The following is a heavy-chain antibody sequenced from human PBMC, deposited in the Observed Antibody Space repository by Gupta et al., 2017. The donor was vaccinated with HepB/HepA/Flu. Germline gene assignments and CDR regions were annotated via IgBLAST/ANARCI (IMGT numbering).Heavy chain of an antibody. CDR3: ARSTLLNYYYYGMDV. Sequence: QVQLQESGPGLVKPSETLSLTCTVSGGSISSYYWSWIRQPPGKGLEWIGYIYYSGSTNYNPSLKGQVTISVDTSKNQFSLKLSSVTAADTAVYYCARSTLLNYYYYGMDVWGQGTTVTVSS. D-gene: IGHD2-15*01. CDR1: GGSISSYY. V-gene: IGHV4-59*01. J-gene: IGHJ6*02. CDR2: IYYSGST.